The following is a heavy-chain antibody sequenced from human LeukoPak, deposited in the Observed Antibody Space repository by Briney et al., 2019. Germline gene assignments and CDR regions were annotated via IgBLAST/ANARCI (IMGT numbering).Heavy chain of an antibody. CDR1: GGSISSYY. J-gene: IGHJ5*02. D-gene: IGHD2-2*01. Sequence: PSETLSLTCTVSGGSISSYYWSWIRQPPGKGLEWIGYIYTSGSTNYNPSLRSRVTISVVTSKNQFSLKLSSVTAADTAVYYCARHPGSTRLNWFDPWGQGTLVTVSS. CDR3: ARHPGSTRLNWFDP. V-gene: IGHV4-4*09. CDR2: IYTSGST.